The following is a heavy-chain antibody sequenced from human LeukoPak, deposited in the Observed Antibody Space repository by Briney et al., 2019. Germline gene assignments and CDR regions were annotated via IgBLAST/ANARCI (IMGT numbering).Heavy chain of an antibody. J-gene: IGHJ4*02. V-gene: IGHV3-23*01. Sequence: AGGPLRLSCAASGFTFSSYAMSWVPPAPGKGRVWVSAISGSGGSTYYADHVKGRFTISRDNSKNTLYLQMNSLRAEDTAVYYCAKVEKYSSGWGEDYWGQGTLVTVSS. CDR3: AKVEKYSSGWGEDY. CDR1: GFTFSSYA. CDR2: ISGSGGST. D-gene: IGHD6-25*01.